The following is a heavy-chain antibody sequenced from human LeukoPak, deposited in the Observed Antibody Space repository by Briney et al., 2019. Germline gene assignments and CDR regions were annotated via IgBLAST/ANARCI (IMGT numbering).Heavy chain of an antibody. J-gene: IGHJ4*02. D-gene: IGHD2-15*01. CDR1: GYSIISDYF. CDR3: ARVVASTSIDS. V-gene: IGHV4-38-2*02. CDR2: IFHSGDV. Sequence: SETLSLTCIVSGYSIISDYFWGWVRQPPGKGPEWIGSIFHSGDVYYIPSLKSRVTLSVDPSKNRFSLKVTSVTASDTAIYYCARVVASTSIDSWGQGTLVTVSS.